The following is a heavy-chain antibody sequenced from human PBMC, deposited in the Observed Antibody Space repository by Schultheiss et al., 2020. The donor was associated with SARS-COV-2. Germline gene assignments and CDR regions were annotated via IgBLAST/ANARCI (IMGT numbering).Heavy chain of an antibody. CDR3: ARCGYYSLYYFDY. V-gene: IGHV4-30-4*01. CDR2: IYYSGST. CDR1: GGSIRSGESY. J-gene: IGHJ4*02. Sequence: SETLSLTCTVSGGSIRSGESYWSWIRQSPGKGLEWIGYIYYSGSTYYNPSLKSRVTISADTSKNEVSLKLSSVTAADTAVYYCARCGYYSLYYFDYWGPGNLVTSPQ. D-gene: IGHD3-22*01.